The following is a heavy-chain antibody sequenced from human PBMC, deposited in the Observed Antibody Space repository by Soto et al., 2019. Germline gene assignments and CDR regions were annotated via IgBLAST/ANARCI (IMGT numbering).Heavy chain of an antibody. CDR3: ASCKPSGSSTSCYIFDY. CDR2: MNPNSGNT. J-gene: IGHJ4*02. V-gene: IGHV1-8*02. D-gene: IGHD2-2*02. CDR1: GYTFTSYD. Sequence: ASVKVSCKASGYTFTSYDINWVRQATGQGLEWMGWMNPNSGNTGYAQKFQGRVTMTRNTSISTAYMELSSLRSEDTAVYYCASCKPSGSSTSCYIFDYWGQGTLVTVSS.